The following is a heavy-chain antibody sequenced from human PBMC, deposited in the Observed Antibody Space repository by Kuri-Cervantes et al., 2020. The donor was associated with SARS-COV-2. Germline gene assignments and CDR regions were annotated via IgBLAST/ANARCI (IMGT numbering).Heavy chain of an antibody. CDR2: IKCDGSEK. CDR3: ARDLSQGLLRN. CDR1: GFTFSSSW. Sequence: GESLKISCAASGFTFSSSWMHWVCQAPEKGLEWVADIKCDGSEKYYVDSVKGRLTISRDNAKNSLYLQMNSLRAEDTAVYYCARDLSQGLLRNWGQGTLVTVSS. V-gene: IGHV3-52*01. D-gene: IGHD1-26*01. J-gene: IGHJ4*02.